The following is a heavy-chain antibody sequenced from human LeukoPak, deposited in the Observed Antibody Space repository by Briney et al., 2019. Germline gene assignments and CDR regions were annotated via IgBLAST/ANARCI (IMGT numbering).Heavy chain of an antibody. D-gene: IGHD2-15*01. CDR1: GGTFSSYA. CDR3: ARDGYCSGGSCYTAYAFDI. Sequence: SVKVSCKASGGTFSSYAISWVRQAPGQGLEWMGGIIPIFGTANYAQKFQGRVTITADESTSTAYMELSSLRSEDTAVYYCARDGYCSGGSCYTAYAFDIWGQGTMVTVSS. CDR2: IIPIFGTA. J-gene: IGHJ3*02. V-gene: IGHV1-69*13.